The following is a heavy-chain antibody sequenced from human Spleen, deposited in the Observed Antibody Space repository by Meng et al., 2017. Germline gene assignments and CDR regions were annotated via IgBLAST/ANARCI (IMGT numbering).Heavy chain of an antibody. J-gene: IGHJ5*02. V-gene: IGHV3-23*01. CDR3: AREWANWFDP. Sequence: GESLKISCAASGFTFSNHAMNWVRQAAGKGLEWVSSIGGGGAATYYADSVKGRFTISRDNAKNSLYLQMNSLRAEDTGIYYCAREWANWFDPWGQGTLVTVSS. CDR1: GFTFSNHA. CDR2: IGGGGAAT. D-gene: IGHD1-26*01.